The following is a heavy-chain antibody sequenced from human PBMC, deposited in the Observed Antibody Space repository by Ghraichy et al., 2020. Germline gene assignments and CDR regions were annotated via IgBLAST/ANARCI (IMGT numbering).Heavy chain of an antibody. CDR3: ARSRDFWNGFCLDY. Sequence: GETLNISCAASGFSVSNNYMSWVRQAPGKGPEWVSVIYSDGTTHYADSVKGRFTISRDISGNTVYLHMNSLRVQDTAVYYCARSRDFWNGFCLDYWGQGTVVTVSS. CDR1: GFSVSNNY. CDR2: IYSDGTT. D-gene: IGHD3-3*01. V-gene: IGHV3-53*01. J-gene: IGHJ4*02.